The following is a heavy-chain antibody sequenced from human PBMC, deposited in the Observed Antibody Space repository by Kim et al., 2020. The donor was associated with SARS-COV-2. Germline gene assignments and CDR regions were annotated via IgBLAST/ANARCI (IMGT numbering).Heavy chain of an antibody. J-gene: IGHJ3*02. D-gene: IGHD1-26*01. Sequence: SETLSLTCTVSGGSISSYYWSWIRQPPGKGLEWIGYIYYSGSTNYNPSLKSRVTISVDTSKNQFSLKLSSVTAADTAVYYCARHIVGATGDDAFVIWGQG. CDR2: IYYSGST. CDR1: GGSISSYY. CDR3: ARHIVGATGDDAFVI. V-gene: IGHV4-59*08.